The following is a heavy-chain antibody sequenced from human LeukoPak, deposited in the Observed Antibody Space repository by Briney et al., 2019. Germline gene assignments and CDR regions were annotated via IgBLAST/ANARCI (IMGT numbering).Heavy chain of an antibody. D-gene: IGHD3-10*01. Sequence: SETLSLTCTVSGGSISSSRDFWGWIRQPPGKGLEWIGSIYYSGSTYYNPSLKSRVTISVDTSKKQFSLKLNSVTAADTAVYYCAREPRITMVRGVIIGYFDYWGQGTLVTVSS. J-gene: IGHJ4*02. CDR1: GGSISSSRDF. V-gene: IGHV4-39*02. CDR2: IYYSGST. CDR3: AREPRITMVRGVIIGYFDY.